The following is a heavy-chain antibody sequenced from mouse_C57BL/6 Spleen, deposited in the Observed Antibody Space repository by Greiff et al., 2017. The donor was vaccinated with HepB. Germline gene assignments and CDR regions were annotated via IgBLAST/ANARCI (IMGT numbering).Heavy chain of an antibody. Sequence: QVQLKQSGAELVRPGASVTLSCKASGYTFTDYEMHWVKQTPVHGLEWIGAIDPETGGTAYNQKFKGKAILTADKSSSTAYMELRSLTSEDSAFYYCTRSDYGNYEEGFDYWGQGTTLTVSS. CDR1: GYTFTDYE. V-gene: IGHV1-15*01. J-gene: IGHJ2*01. CDR2: IDPETGGT. D-gene: IGHD2-1*01. CDR3: TRSDYGNYEEGFDY.